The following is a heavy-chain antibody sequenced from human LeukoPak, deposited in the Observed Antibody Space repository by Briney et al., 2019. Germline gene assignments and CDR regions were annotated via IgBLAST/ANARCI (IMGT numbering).Heavy chain of an antibody. D-gene: IGHD6-19*01. V-gene: IGHV1-18*01. Sequence: SVKVSWEVSTYTFPSYGIRWVRHPDRHGLEWVGWISTYNGDTNDAQKVQGRVTMTTDTSTSTAYMEVRSLRSDDTAVYYCARERTVAADYWGQGTLVTVSS. CDR2: ISTYNGDT. CDR1: TYTFPSYG. CDR3: ARERTVAADY. J-gene: IGHJ4*02.